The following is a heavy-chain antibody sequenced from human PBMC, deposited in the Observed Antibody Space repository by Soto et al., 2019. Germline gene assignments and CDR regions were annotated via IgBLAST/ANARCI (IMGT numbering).Heavy chain of an antibody. CDR2: IIPISETT. CDR1: GGTFSSYA. Sequence: QVQLVQSGAEVKKPGSSVKVSCKASGGTFSSYAISWVRQAPGQGLEWMGGIIPISETTNYAQKFQGRVTITADESKSTAYMELSSRRSEDTAVYSCARSQGSSTSLEIYYYYYYGMDVWGQGTTVTVSS. J-gene: IGHJ6*02. V-gene: IGHV1-69*01. D-gene: IGHD2-2*01. CDR3: ARSQGSSTSLEIYYYYYYGMDV.